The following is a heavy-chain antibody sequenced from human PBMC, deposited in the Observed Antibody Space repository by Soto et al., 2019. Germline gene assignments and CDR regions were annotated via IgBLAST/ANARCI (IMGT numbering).Heavy chain of an antibody. D-gene: IGHD1-26*01. Sequence: SETLSLTCTVSGGSISSYYLSWIRQPPVKGLEWIGYIYYSGSTNYNPSLKSRVTISVDTSKNQFSLKLSSVTAADTAVYYCERQKESGTDYWGQGTLVTVSS. CDR2: IYYSGST. J-gene: IGHJ4*02. V-gene: IGHV4-59*08. CDR3: ERQKESGTDY. CDR1: GGSISSYY.